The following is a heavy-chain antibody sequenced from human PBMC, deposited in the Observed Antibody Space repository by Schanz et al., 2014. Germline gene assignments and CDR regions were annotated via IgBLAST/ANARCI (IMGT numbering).Heavy chain of an antibody. CDR3: AAHETLSTTACYPS. J-gene: IGHJ4*02. D-gene: IGHD2-2*01. V-gene: IGHV3-11*01. Sequence: QVQLLESGGGLFKPGGSLRLSCAGSGFTFADYYMTWIRQAPGKGLEWISYVSSYDTTVSYADSVKGRFTISRDNAKNSLYLQMTGLRAEDTAVYYCAAHETLSTTACYPSWGQGTLVAVSS. CDR2: VSSYDTTV. CDR1: GFTFADYY.